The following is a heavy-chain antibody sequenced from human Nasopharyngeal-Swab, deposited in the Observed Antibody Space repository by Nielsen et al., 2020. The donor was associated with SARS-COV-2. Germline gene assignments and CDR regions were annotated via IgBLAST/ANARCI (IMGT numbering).Heavy chain of an antibody. CDR3: ARDGDILVVVAATLGFDF. Sequence: ASVKVSCKTSGYTFTSYFIHWVRLAPGQGLEWMGVIIPSGGSTRYAQKFQGRVSMTSDTSTNTVYMELSSLKSEDTAVYYCARDGDILVVVAATLGFDFWGQGSQVTVSS. CDR1: GYTFTSYF. CDR2: IIPSGGST. V-gene: IGHV1-46*01. J-gene: IGHJ4*02. D-gene: IGHD2-15*01.